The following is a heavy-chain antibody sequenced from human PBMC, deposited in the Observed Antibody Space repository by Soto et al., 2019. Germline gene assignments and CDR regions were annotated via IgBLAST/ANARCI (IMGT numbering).Heavy chain of an antibody. CDR1: GHTFSYRY. D-gene: IGHD1-26*01. J-gene: IGHJ4*02. Sequence: QMQLVQSWAEVKKTGSSVTGYCKALGHTFSYRYLPWLPQAPVVALEWMGWITLFSGDGHYAQTFQERVARPRDRSINTAYMRLSSLRSEDTAIYFFASGGAGSGPFTWELPDHRGQETLVSVSS. CDR3: ASGGAGSGPFTWELPDH. V-gene: IGHV1-45*02. CDR2: ITLFSGDG.